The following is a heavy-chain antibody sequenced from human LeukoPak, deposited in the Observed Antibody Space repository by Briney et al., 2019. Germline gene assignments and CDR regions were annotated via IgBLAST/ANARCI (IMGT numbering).Heavy chain of an antibody. D-gene: IGHD2-2*01. CDR2: INHSGST. J-gene: IGHJ6*03. CDR3: ARQGYCSSTSCYPYYYYYYMDV. CDR1: GGSFSGYY. Sequence: SETLPLTCAVYGGSFSGYYWSWIRQPPGKGLEWIGEINHSGSTNYNPSLKSRVTISVDTSKNQFSLKLSSVTAADTAVYYCARQGYCSSTSCYPYYYYYYMDVWGKGTTVTVSS. V-gene: IGHV4-34*01.